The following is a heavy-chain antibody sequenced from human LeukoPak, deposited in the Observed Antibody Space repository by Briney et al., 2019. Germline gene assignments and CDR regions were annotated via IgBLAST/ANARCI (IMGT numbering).Heavy chain of an antibody. J-gene: IGHJ4*02. D-gene: IGHD1-26*01. CDR1: GFTVSSNY. V-gene: IGHV3-53*01. CDR2: IYSGGST. Sequence: GGSLRLSCAASGFTVSSNYMSWVRQAPGKGLEWVSVIYSGGSTYYADSVKGRFTISRDNSKNTLYLQMNSLRAEDTAVYYCARDTSGSYSGDYWGQGTLVTVSS. CDR3: ARDTSGSYSGDY.